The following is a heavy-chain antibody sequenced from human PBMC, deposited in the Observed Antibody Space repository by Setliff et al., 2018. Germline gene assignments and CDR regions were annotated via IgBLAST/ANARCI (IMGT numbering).Heavy chain of an antibody. J-gene: IGHJ4*02. Sequence: SETLSLTCAVSGVSVNSLTWWSWVRQTPGKGLEWIGFIYHDGNPKFNPSVNYNPSLKSRVTMSINKSKNQFSLNLRSVTAADTAVYYCTRGGERYHTANWGQGLLVTVSS. D-gene: IGHD2-2*01. CDR2: IYHDGNP. V-gene: IGHV4-28*03. CDR3: TRGGERYHTAN. CDR1: GVSVNSLTW.